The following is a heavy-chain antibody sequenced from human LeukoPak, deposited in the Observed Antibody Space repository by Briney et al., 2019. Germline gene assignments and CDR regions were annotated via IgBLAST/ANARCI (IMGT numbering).Heavy chain of an antibody. J-gene: IGHJ6*03. CDR3: ARSPGLWFGGVIVYMDV. V-gene: IGHV1-18*01. Sequence: ESAVKVSCKDSGYTLTSYGISWVRQAPGQGLTWMEWISAYNGNTTHPQKLQGRVTMTTDTSTSTAYLELRSLRSDDTAVYYCARSPGLWFGGVIVYMDVWGKGTTVTISS. CDR1: GYTLTSYG. CDR2: ISAYNGNT. D-gene: IGHD3-16*02.